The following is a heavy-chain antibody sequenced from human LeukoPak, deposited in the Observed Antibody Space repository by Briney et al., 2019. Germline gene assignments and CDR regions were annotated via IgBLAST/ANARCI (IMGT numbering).Heavy chain of an antibody. J-gene: IGHJ4*02. Sequence: RASVKVSCKASGGTFSSYDISWVRQAPGQGLEWMGGIMPILSTANYAQKFQGRVTITADKSTSTAYMELSSLRSEDTAVYYCASGRTDIVVVPATLRNYYFDYWGQGTLVTVSS. CDR3: ASGRTDIVVVPATLRNYYFDY. D-gene: IGHD2-2*01. V-gene: IGHV1-69*06. CDR1: GGTFSSYD. CDR2: IMPILSTA.